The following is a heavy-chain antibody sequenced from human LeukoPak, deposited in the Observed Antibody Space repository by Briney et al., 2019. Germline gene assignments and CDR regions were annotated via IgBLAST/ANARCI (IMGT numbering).Heavy chain of an antibody. D-gene: IGHD2-2*01. Sequence: GGSLRLSCAASGFTFSNYWMSWVRQAPGKGLEWVANVKQDGSEKYYVDSVKGRFAISRDNAKSLMFLQMNSLRVEDTAVYYCARGGARYCTSSSCYEDWFDPWGQGILVTVSS. CDR3: ARGGARYCTSSSCYEDWFDP. V-gene: IGHV3-7*05. J-gene: IGHJ5*02. CDR1: GFTFSNYW. CDR2: VKQDGSEK.